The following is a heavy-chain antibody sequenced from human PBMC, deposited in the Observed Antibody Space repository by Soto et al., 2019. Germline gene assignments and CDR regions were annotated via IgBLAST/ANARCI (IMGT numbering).Heavy chain of an antibody. Sequence: QVQLVQSGAEVKKPGASVKVSCKASGYTFTSYYMHWVRQAPGQGLEWMGIINPSGGSTSYAQKFQGRVTMTRDTSTSTVYMELSSLRSEDTAVYYCARDRGVVPARFHYYYGMDVWGQGTTVTVSS. V-gene: IGHV1-46*01. CDR2: INPSGGST. CDR1: GYTFTSYY. D-gene: IGHD2-2*01. CDR3: ARDRGVVPARFHYYYGMDV. J-gene: IGHJ6*02.